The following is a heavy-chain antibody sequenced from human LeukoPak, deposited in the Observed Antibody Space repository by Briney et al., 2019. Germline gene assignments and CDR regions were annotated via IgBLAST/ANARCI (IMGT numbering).Heavy chain of an antibody. CDR2: ISYDGSNK. V-gene: IGHV3-30-3*01. Sequence: GRSLRLSCAASGFTFSSYAMHWVRQASGKGLEWVAVISYDGSNKYYADSVKGRFTISRDNSKNTLYLQMNSLRAEDTAVYYCAREWSGYYGAYYFDYWGQGTLVTVSS. CDR3: AREWSGYYGAYYFDY. D-gene: IGHD3-3*01. J-gene: IGHJ4*02. CDR1: GFTFSSYA.